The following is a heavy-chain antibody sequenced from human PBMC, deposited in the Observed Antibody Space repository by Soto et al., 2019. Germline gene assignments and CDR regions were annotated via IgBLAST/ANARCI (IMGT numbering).Heavy chain of an antibody. Sequence: VQLVESGGGLVKPGGSLRLSCAASGFTFSSYSMNWVRQAPGKGLEWVSSISSSSSYIYYADSVKGRFTISRDNAKNSLYLQMNSLRAEDTAVYYCASGYSSGWSYYFDYWGQGTLVTVSS. CDR3: ASGYSSGWSYYFDY. V-gene: IGHV3-21*01. D-gene: IGHD6-19*01. CDR1: GFTFSSYS. CDR2: ISSSSSYI. J-gene: IGHJ4*02.